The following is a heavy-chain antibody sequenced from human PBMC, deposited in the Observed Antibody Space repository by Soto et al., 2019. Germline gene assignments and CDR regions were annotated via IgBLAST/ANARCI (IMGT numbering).Heavy chain of an antibody. CDR1: GFTFSSYA. CDR2: ISSSGGNT. Sequence: GGSLRLSCAASGFTFSSYAMSWVRQAPGKGLEWVSTISSSGGNTHYADSVKGRFTISRDNSKNTLYLQMNSLIAEDTAVYYCTRDRGYPDSFDLWGQGTMVTVSS. V-gene: IGHV3-23*01. J-gene: IGHJ3*01. D-gene: IGHD3-10*01. CDR3: TRDRGYPDSFDL.